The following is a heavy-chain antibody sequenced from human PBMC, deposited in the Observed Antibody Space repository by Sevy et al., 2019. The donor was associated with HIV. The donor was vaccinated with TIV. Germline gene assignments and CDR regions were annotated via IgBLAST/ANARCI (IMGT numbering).Heavy chain of an antibody. CDR3: AREPGYSSSWLWINWFDP. Sequence: ASVKVSCKASGYTFTSYGISWVRQAPGQGLEWMGWISAYNGNTNYAQKLQGRVTMTTDTSTSTAYMELRSLRSDDTAVYYCAREPGYSSSWLWINWFDPWGQGTLVTVSS. CDR1: GYTFTSYG. J-gene: IGHJ5*02. V-gene: IGHV1-18*01. D-gene: IGHD6-13*01. CDR2: ISAYNGNT.